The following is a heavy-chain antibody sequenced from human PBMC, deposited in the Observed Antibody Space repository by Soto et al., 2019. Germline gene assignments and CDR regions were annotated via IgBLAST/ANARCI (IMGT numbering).Heavy chain of an antibody. D-gene: IGHD6-13*01. CDR3: AKDPGYSSSWYQGNWFDP. CDR2: ISWNSGSI. CDR1: GFTFDDYA. J-gene: IGHJ5*02. Sequence: PGGSLRLSCAASGFTFDDYAMHWVRQAPGKGLEWVSGISWNSGSIGYADSVKGRFTISRDNAKNSLYLQMNSLRAEDTALYYYAKDPGYSSSWYQGNWFDPWGQGTLVTVSS. V-gene: IGHV3-9*01.